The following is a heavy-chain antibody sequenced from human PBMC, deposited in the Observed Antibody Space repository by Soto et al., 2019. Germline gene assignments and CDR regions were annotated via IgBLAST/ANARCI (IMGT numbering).Heavy chain of an antibody. CDR3: ARHRDYDILTGYRKYYFDY. J-gene: IGHJ4*02. V-gene: IGHV4-59*08. CDR1: GGSISSYF. D-gene: IGHD3-9*01. Sequence: QVQLQESGPGLVKPSETLSLTCTVSGGSISSYFWSWIRQPPGKGLEWIAYIYSSGNTDYNPSLKSRVTISVDTSKNQFSLQLKSVTAADTAVYYCARHRDYDILTGYRKYYFDYWGQGTLVTVSS. CDR2: IYSSGNT.